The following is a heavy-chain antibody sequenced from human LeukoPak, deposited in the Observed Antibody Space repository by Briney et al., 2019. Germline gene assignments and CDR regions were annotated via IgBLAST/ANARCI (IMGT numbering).Heavy chain of an antibody. J-gene: IGHJ4*02. CDR2: INWNGGST. Sequence: PGGSLRLSCAASGFTFDDYGMSWVRQAPGKGLEWVSGINWNGGSTGYADSVKVRFTISRDNAKNSLYLQMNSLRAEDTALYYCARGGGTTGTTYFDYWGQGTLVTVSS. CDR1: GFTFDDYG. CDR3: ARGGGTTGTTYFDY. D-gene: IGHD1-1*01. V-gene: IGHV3-20*04.